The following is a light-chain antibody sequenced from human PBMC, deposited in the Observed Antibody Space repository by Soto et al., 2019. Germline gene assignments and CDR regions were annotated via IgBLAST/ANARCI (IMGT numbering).Light chain of an antibody. V-gene: IGLV1-40*01. J-gene: IGLJ1*01. CDR2: GNN. CDR3: QSFDISVRDLQV. Sequence: QSVLTQPPSLAGAPGHRVTISCIGATSDVHWYQYLPGTAPKLLIYGNNNRPSGVPDRFSGSRSGTSASLAITGLQAEDEADYYCQSFDISVRDLQVLGTGTKVTVL. CDR1: GATSD.